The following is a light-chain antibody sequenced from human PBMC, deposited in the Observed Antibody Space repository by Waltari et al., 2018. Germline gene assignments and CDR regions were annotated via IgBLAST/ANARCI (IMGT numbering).Light chain of an antibody. Sequence: EIVSTQSPGTLSLSPGERATLSCRASQSVSRTLAWYQQKPGQAPRLLIYDASSRATGIPDRFSGSGSGTDFSLTVSRLEPEDFAVYYCQKYGTVPATFGQGTKVEIK. V-gene: IGKV3-20*01. CDR1: QSVSRT. J-gene: IGKJ1*01. CDR3: QKYGTVPAT. CDR2: DAS.